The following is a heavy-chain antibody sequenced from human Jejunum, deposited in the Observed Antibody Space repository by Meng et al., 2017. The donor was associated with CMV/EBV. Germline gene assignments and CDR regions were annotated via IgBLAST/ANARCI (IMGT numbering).Heavy chain of an antibody. CDR3: ASRPGAIFGVVIIPNFDY. CDR1: FKRND. D-gene: IGHD3-3*01. V-gene: IGHV3-23*01. J-gene: IGHJ4*02. Sequence: FKRNDMTWVRQDPGKGLEWVSGISGNSGSTYYADSVKGRFSISRDNSKNTVYLQMNSLRAEDTAVYYCASRPGAIFGVVIIPNFDYWGQGTLVTVSS. CDR2: ISGNSGST.